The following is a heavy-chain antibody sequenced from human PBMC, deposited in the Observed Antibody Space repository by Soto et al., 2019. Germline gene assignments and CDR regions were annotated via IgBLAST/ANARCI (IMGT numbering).Heavy chain of an antibody. CDR3: TSLYASGSP. V-gene: IGHV3-73*02. Sequence: EVQLVESGGGLVQPGGSLKLSCVVSGFTFSGSAMHWVRQASGKGLEWVGRIRSKANNYATAYAASVKGRFTISREDSKNTEYLQMNSLKTEDTAVYDCTSLYASGSPWGQGTLVTVSS. J-gene: IGHJ4*02. CDR2: IRSKANNYAT. CDR1: GFTFSGSA. D-gene: IGHD3-10*01.